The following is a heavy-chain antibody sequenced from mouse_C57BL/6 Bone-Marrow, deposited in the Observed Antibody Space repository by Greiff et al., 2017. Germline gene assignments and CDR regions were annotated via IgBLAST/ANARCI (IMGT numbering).Heavy chain of an antibody. J-gene: IGHJ4*01. CDR2: LDPSDSYT. CDR1: GYTFTSYW. V-gene: IGHV1-69*01. Sequence: VQLQQPGAELVMPGASVKLSCKASGYTFTSYWMHWVKQRPGQGLEWIGELDPSDSYTNYNQKFKGKSTLTVDKSSSTAYMQLSSLTSEDSAVYYCARERLRHAMDYWGQGTSVTVSS. D-gene: IGHD2-4*01. CDR3: ARERLRHAMDY.